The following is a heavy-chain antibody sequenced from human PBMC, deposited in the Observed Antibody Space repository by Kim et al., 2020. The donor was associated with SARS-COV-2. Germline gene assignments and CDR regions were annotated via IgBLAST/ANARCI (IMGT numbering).Heavy chain of an antibody. CDR2: INHSGST. D-gene: IGHD6-19*01. CDR3: AREEAVAGLSSFDI. CDR1: GGSFSGYY. V-gene: IGHV4-34*01. Sequence: SETLSLTCAVYGGSFSGYYWSWIRQPPGKGLEWIGEINHSGSTNYNPSLKSRVTISVDTSKNQFSLKLSSVTAADTAVYYCAREEAVAGLSSFDIWGQGTMVTVSS. J-gene: IGHJ3*02.